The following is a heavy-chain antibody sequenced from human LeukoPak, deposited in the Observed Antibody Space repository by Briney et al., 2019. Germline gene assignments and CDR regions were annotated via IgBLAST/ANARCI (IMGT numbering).Heavy chain of an antibody. D-gene: IGHD3-9*01. V-gene: IGHV3-66*01. CDR3: ARGNHVLRYFDWLLRDRYYFDY. Sequence: GGSLRLSCAASGFTVSSNYMSWVRQAPGKGLEWVSVIYSGGSTYYADSVKGRFTISRDNSKNTLYLQMNSLRAEDTAVYYCARGNHVLRYFDWLLRDRYYFDYWGQGTLVTVSS. CDR1: GFTVSSNY. J-gene: IGHJ4*02. CDR2: IYSGGST.